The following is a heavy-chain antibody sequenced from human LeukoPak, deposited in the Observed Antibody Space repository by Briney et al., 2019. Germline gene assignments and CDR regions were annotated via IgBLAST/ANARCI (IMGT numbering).Heavy chain of an antibody. Sequence: GGSLRLSRAASGFTFSSYAMHWVRQAPGKGLEWVAVISYDGSNKYYADSVKGRFTISRDNSKNTLYLQMNSLRAEDTAVYYCARDHHGQQLVFDYWGQGTLVTVSS. D-gene: IGHD6-13*01. J-gene: IGHJ4*02. CDR1: GFTFSSYA. V-gene: IGHV3-30*04. CDR3: ARDHHGQQLVFDY. CDR2: ISYDGSNK.